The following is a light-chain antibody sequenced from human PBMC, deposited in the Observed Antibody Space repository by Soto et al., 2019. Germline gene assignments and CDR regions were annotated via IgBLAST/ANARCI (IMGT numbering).Light chain of an antibody. V-gene: IGLV2-14*03. CDR3: SSYKSSTTQV. CDR2: DVS. Sequence: QSALTQPVSVSGSPGQSLTISCTGTSSYVGGHDYVSWYQQHPGKAPQLMIYDVSYRPSGVSNRFSGSKSGNTASLTISGLQAEDEADYYCSSYKSSTTQVFGTGTKVTVL. CDR1: SSYVGGHDY. J-gene: IGLJ1*01.